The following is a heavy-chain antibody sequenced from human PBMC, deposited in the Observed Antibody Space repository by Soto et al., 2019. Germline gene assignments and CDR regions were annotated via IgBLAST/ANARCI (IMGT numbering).Heavy chain of an antibody. Sequence: GASLKISCKGSGYSLTSYWMGWVRQMPGKGLEWMGIIYPGDSDTRYNPSFQGQVTISADKSINTAYLQWSSLKASDTAMYYCARRLQQVEEFDYWGQGTLVTVSS. J-gene: IGHJ4*02. V-gene: IGHV5-51*01. CDR3: ARRLQQVEEFDY. D-gene: IGHD6-13*01. CDR1: GYSLTSYW. CDR2: IYPGDSDT.